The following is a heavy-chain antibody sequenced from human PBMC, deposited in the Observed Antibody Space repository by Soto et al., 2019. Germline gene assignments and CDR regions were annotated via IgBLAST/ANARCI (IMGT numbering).Heavy chain of an antibody. V-gene: IGHV3-30-3*01. J-gene: IGHJ4*02. CDR2: ISYDGSNK. Sequence: QVQLVESGGGVVQPGRSLRLSCAASGFTFSSYAMHWVRQAPGKRLEWVAVISYDGSNKYYADSVKGRFTISRDNSKNTLYLQMNSLRAEDTAVYYCARDRYFSSGWYTGVDYWGQGTLVTVSS. CDR1: GFTFSSYA. CDR3: ARDRYFSSGWYTGVDY. D-gene: IGHD6-19*01.